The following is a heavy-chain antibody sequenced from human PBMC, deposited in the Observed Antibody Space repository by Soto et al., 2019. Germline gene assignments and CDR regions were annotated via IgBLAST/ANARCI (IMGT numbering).Heavy chain of an antibody. Sequence: QVQLVESGGGVVQPGRSLTLSCRTSGFRFSGYGMQWVRQAPGKGLEWVAIIPYDESYDSYAASVKGRFTISRDNSKDTLYLQMNSLRAEDTAVYYCARTRRDFGDLYFYGVDVWGQGTTVTVSS. CDR1: GFRFSGYG. CDR3: ARTRRDFGDLYFYGVDV. CDR2: IPYDESYD. D-gene: IGHD4-17*01. V-gene: IGHV3-30*19. J-gene: IGHJ6*02.